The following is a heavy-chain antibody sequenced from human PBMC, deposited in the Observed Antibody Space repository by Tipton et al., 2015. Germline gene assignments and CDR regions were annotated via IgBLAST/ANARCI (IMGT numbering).Heavy chain of an antibody. CDR2: IYYSGTT. J-gene: IGHJ4*02. CDR1: GGSIRTSLHY. CDR3: AGSAGTYFDS. V-gene: IGHV4-31*11. D-gene: IGHD6-25*01. Sequence: TLSLTCAVSGGSIRTSLHYWAWIRQQPGKGLEWIGYIYYSGTTYYSPSFKSRLSISLDTSRNHFSLDLTSVTAADSAVYYCAGSAGTYFDSWGQGTLVTVSS.